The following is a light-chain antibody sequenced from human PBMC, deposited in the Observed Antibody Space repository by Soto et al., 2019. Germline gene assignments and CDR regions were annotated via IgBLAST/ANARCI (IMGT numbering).Light chain of an antibody. CDR2: GAS. CDR3: QQYNNWPQT. CDR1: QSVSSN. Sequence: EIVLTQSPGTLSLSPGERATLSCRASQSVSSNLAWYQQKPGQGPRLLIYGASTRATGIPARFSGSGSGTEFTLTISSLQSEDFAVYYCQQYNNWPQTFGQGTKVDIK. V-gene: IGKV3-15*01. J-gene: IGKJ1*01.